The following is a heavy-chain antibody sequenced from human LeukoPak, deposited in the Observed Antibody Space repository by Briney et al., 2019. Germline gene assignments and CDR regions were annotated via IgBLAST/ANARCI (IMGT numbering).Heavy chain of an antibody. V-gene: IGHV3-33*06. Sequence: GGSLRLSCAASGFTFSSYGMHWVRQAPGKGLEWVAVIWYDGSNKYYEDSVKGRFTISRDNSKNTLYLQMNSLRDEDTAVYYCAKGSSNFDYWGQGTLVTVSS. CDR3: AKGSSNFDY. CDR1: GFTFSSYG. J-gene: IGHJ4*02. CDR2: IWYDGSNK. D-gene: IGHD1-26*01.